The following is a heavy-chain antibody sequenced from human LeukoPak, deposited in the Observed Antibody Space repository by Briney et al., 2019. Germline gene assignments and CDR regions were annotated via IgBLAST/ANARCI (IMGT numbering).Heavy chain of an antibody. J-gene: IGHJ6*03. CDR3: ARGDGGNLGYYYYYMDV. CDR1: GFPLSSYA. V-gene: IGHV3-23*01. CDR2: TSSSDPGT. D-gene: IGHD4-23*01. Sequence: GGSLRLSCAASGFPLSSYAMSWVRQGPGKGLEWVAATSSSDPGTYHADSVRGRFTISRDNSKNTLYLQMSSLRPEDAAVYYCARGDGGNLGYYYYYMDVWGKGTTVTISS.